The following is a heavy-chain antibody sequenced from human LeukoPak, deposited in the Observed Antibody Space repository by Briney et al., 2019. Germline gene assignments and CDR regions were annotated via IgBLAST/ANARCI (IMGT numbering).Heavy chain of an antibody. J-gene: IGHJ4*02. D-gene: IGHD2-15*01. Sequence: GGSLRLSCAASGFTFTTYNLHWVRQAPGKGLEWVAFTWSDGSEKFYADSMKGRFIISRDNSKNTLYLQMNSLRVEDTGLYYCARAQSATLSYYFDSWGRGTLVTVSS. V-gene: IGHV3-33*01. CDR3: ARAQSATLSYYFDS. CDR2: TWSDGSEK. CDR1: GFTFTTYN.